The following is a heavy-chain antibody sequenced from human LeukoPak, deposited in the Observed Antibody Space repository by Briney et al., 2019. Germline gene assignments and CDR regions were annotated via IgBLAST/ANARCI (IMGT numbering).Heavy chain of an antibody. D-gene: IGHD7-27*01. CDR2: ISGSGGST. J-gene: IGHJ4*02. V-gene: IGHV3-23*01. CDR3: ARAPRSWGFDY. Sequence: GGSLRLSCAASGLTFSSHWMHWVRQAPGKGLEWVSAISGSGGSTYYADSVKGRFTISRDNSKNTLYLQMNSLRAEDTAVYYCARAPRSWGFDYWGQGTLVTVSS. CDR1: GLTFSSHW.